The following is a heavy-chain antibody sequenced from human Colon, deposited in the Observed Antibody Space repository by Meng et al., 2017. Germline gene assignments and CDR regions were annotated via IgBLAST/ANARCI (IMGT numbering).Heavy chain of an antibody. CDR2: ISSSGKII. D-gene: IGHD1-14*01. J-gene: IGHJ4*02. CDR3: ARDHGTGLDH. Sequence: QGQGVGSGGGLVKLGGSLRLACAASGFTFRDYYMTWSRQAPGKGLEWVSHISSSGKIIDYADSVKGRFTISRDNANNSLYLQMDSLTADDTAVYYCARDHGTGLDHWGQGALVTVSS. CDR1: GFTFRDYY. V-gene: IGHV3-11*01.